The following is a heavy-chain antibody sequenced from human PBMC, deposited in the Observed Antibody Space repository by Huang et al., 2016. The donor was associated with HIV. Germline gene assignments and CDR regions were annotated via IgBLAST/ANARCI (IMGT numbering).Heavy chain of an antibody. J-gene: IGHJ4*02. CDR1: GITFRNYA. D-gene: IGHD6-19*01. Sequence: VRLVQSGGGVVQPGRSLRLSCAASGITFRNYAMHWVQQAPGKGLEWVAGSVVDGSGQYYVDSVKGRFIISKDNSNETLFLEMRSLKSEDTAVYCCAKDQGQWLAYFDSWGQGTLVTVSS. CDR3: AKDQGQWLAYFDS. V-gene: IGHV3-30*18. CDR2: SVVDGSGQ.